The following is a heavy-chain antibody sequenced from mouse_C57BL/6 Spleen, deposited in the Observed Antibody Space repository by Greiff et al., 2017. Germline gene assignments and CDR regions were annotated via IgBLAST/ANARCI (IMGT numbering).Heavy chain of an antibody. Sequence: QVQLQQPGAELVKPGSSVKLSCKASGYTFTSYWMHWVKQRPGQGLEWIGMIHPNSGSTNYNEKFKSKATLTVDKSYSTAYMQLSSLTSEDSAVYYCARSEAMVTKDAMDYWGQGTSVTVSS. CDR2: IHPNSGST. V-gene: IGHV1-64*01. CDR3: ARSEAMVTKDAMDY. D-gene: IGHD2-2*01. J-gene: IGHJ4*01. CDR1: GYTFTSYW.